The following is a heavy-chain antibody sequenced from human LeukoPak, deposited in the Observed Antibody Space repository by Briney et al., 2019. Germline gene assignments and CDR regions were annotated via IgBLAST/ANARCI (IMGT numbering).Heavy chain of an antibody. CDR3: ARDPSDKIAVAGFYYYYGMDV. D-gene: IGHD6-19*01. CDR1: GYTCTSYG. J-gene: IGHJ6*02. Sequence: ASVKVSCKASGYTCTSYGISWVRQAPGQGLEWMGWISAYNGNTNYAQKLQGRVTMTTDTSTSTAYMELRSLRSDDTAVYYCARDPSDKIAVAGFYYYYGMDVWGQGTTVTVSS. V-gene: IGHV1-18*01. CDR2: ISAYNGNT.